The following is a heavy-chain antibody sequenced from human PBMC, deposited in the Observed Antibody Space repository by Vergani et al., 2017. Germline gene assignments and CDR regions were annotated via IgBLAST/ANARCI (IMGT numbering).Heavy chain of an antibody. CDR3: AKAMYYDFWSGYDRRAFDI. CDR1: GYTLTELS. Sequence: QVQLVQSGAEVKKPGASVKVSCKVSGYTLTELSMHWVRQAPGKGLEWMGGFDPEDGETIYAQKFQGRVTMTEATSTDTAYMELSSLRSEDTAVYYCAKAMYYDFWSGYDRRAFDIWGQGTMVTVSS. V-gene: IGHV1-24*01. D-gene: IGHD3-3*01. CDR2: FDPEDGET. J-gene: IGHJ3*02.